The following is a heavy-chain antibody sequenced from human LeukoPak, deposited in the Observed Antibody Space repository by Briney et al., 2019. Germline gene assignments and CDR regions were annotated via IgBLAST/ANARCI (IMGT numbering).Heavy chain of an antibody. J-gene: IGHJ6*03. V-gene: IGHV4-61*02. CDR2: IYTSGST. Sequence: SETLSLTCTVSGGSISSSTYYWGWIRQPPGKGLEWIGRIYTSGSTTYNPSLKSRVTISVDTSKNQFSLKLSSVTAADTAVYYCARLERRDYYYYMDVWGKGTTVTVSS. CDR3: ARLERRDYYYYMDV. CDR1: GGSISSSTYY. D-gene: IGHD1-1*01.